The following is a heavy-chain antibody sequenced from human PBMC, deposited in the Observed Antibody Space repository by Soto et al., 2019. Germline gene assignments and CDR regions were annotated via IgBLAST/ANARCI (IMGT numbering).Heavy chain of an antibody. CDR1: GYSFTSYW. D-gene: IGHD2-2*01. V-gene: IGHV5-51*01. Sequence: GESLKISCKGSGYSFTSYWIGWVRQMPGKGLEWMGIIYPGDSDTRYSPSFQGQVTISADKSISTAYLQWSSLKASDTAVYYCAREGLVLVPTTVNSDYYYYAMDVWGQGTTVTVSS. J-gene: IGHJ6*02. CDR3: AREGLVLVPTTVNSDYYYYAMDV. CDR2: IYPGDSDT.